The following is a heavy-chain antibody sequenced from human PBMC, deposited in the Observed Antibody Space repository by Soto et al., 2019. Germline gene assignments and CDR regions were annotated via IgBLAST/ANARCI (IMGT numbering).Heavy chain of an antibody. CDR3: ATGLAMVRGVINNWFDP. V-gene: IGHV1-46*01. Sequence: ASVKVSCKASGYTFTSYYMHCVRQAPGQGLEWMGIINPSGGSTSYAQKFQDRVTMTRDTSTSTVYMELSSLRSEDTVVYYCATGLAMVRGVINNWFDPGAREPWSPSPQ. D-gene: IGHD3-10*01. CDR2: INPSGGST. J-gene: IGHJ5*02. CDR1: GYTFTSYY.